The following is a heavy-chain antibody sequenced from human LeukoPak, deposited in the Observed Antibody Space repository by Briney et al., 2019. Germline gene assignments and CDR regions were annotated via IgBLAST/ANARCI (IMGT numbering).Heavy chain of an antibody. CDR1: GGSFSGYY. Sequence: SETLSLTCAVYGGSFSGYYWSWIRQPPGEGLEWIGEINHSGSTNYNPSLKSRVTISVDTSKNQFSLKLGSVTAADTAVYYCARYDFWSLTLLPWGQGTLVTVSS. CDR2: INHSGST. V-gene: IGHV4-34*01. D-gene: IGHD3-3*01. J-gene: IGHJ5*02. CDR3: ARYDFWSLTLLP.